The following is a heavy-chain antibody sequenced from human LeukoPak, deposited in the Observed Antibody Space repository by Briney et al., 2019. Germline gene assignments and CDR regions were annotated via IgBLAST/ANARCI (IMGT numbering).Heavy chain of an antibody. J-gene: IGHJ5*02. V-gene: IGHV1-69*10. CDR3: ARSSGGIAAAGSRDNWFDP. Sequence: SVKVSCKASGGTFSSYAISWVRQAPGQGLEWMGGIIPILGIANYAQKFQGRVTITADKSTSTAYMELSSLRSEDTAVYYCARSSGGIAAAGSRDNWFDPWGQGTLVTVSS. CDR1: GGTFSSYA. CDR2: IIPILGIA. D-gene: IGHD6-13*01.